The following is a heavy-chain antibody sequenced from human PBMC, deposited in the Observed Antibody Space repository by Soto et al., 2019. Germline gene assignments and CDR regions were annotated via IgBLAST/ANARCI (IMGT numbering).Heavy chain of an antibody. J-gene: IGHJ4*02. V-gene: IGHV1-3*01. CDR1: GYTFTSYA. CDR2: INAGNGNT. D-gene: IGHD4-17*01. Sequence: ASVKVSCKASGYTFTSYAMHWVRQAPGQRLERMGWINAGNGNTKYSQKFQGRVTITRDTSASTAYLELSSLRSEDTAVYYCARVYGYGDYGNYFDYWGQGTLVTVSS. CDR3: ARVYGYGDYGNYFDY.